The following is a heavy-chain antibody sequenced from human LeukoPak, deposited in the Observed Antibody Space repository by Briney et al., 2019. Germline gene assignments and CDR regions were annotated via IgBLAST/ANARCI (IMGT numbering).Heavy chain of an antibody. V-gene: IGHV3-15*01. CDR2: IKSKTDGGTT. CDR1: GFTFSNAW. Sequence: PGGSLRLSCAASGFTFSNAWMSWVRQAPGKGLGWVGRIKSKTDGGTTDYAAPVKGRFTISRDDSQNTLFLQMTSLKTEDTAVYYCTKDLAPPRTYCSGGSCYERFDYGGQGPRVTVSS. CDR3: TKDLAPPRTYCSGGSCYERFDY. D-gene: IGHD2-15*01. J-gene: IGHJ4*02.